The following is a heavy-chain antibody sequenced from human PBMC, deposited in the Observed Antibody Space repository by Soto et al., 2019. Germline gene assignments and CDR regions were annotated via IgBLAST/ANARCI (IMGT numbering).Heavy chain of an antibody. CDR1: GFPFSSYS. V-gene: IGHV3-23*01. Sequence: PGGSLILSCAASGFPFSSYSMSWVRQAPGKGLEWVSAISGSGGSTYYADSVKGRFTISRDNSKNTLYLQMNSLRAEDTAVYYCAKDLHSSSWYYFDYWGQGTLVTVSS. CDR2: ISGSGGST. J-gene: IGHJ4*02. D-gene: IGHD6-13*01. CDR3: AKDLHSSSWYYFDY.